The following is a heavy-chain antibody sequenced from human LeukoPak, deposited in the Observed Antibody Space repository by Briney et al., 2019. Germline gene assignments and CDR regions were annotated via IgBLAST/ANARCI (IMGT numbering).Heavy chain of an antibody. Sequence: SETLSLTCTVSGGSISSGSYYWRWIRQPAGKGLEWIGRIYTSGSTNYNPSLKIRVTISVDTSKNQFSLKLSSVTAADTAVYYCARDLGLSSGSYYGWFDPWGQGTLVTVSS. J-gene: IGHJ5*02. D-gene: IGHD3-10*01. CDR1: GGSISSGSYY. V-gene: IGHV4-61*02. CDR3: ARDLGLSSGSYYGWFDP. CDR2: IYTSGST.